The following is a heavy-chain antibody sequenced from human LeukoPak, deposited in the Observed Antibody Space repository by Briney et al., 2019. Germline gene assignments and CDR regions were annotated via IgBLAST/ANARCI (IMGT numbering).Heavy chain of an antibody. CDR3: ARDGDDSTGFSDC. CDR2: IYYDGSLN. CDR1: GFTFSTYA. J-gene: IGHJ4*02. V-gene: IGHV3-30*04. D-gene: IGHD3-22*01. Sequence: TGGSLRLSCAASGFTFSTYAMHWVRQAPGKGPEWVAVIYYDGSLNNYADSVKGRFSISRDNSKNTLYLQMNSLRPEDTAVYYCARDGDDSTGFSDCWGQGTLVTVSS.